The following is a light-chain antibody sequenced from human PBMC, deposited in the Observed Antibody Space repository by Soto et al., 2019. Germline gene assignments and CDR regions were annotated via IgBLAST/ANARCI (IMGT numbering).Light chain of an antibody. CDR2: DVS. CDR3: QHTTDFT. V-gene: IGKV1-33*01. CDR1: QDISNY. J-gene: IGKJ2*01. Sequence: DIQITHSPSSLSASVGYRVTITCQASQDISNYLNWYQKKPGKAPKLLIYDVSNLERGVPPRFSGSTSGAESTLTITGLQPDDLGTYYCQHTTDFTFGQGTKVDIK.